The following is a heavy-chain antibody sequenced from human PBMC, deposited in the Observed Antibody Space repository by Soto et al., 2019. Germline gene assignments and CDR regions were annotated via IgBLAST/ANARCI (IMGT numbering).Heavy chain of an antibody. CDR1: GYTFTSYY. D-gene: IGHD3-10*01. J-gene: IGHJ4*02. CDR3: ATYYYGSGSYYTPLGY. Sequence: VASVKVSCKASGYTFTSYYMHWVRQAPGQGLEWMGIINPSGGSTSYAQKFQGRVTMTRDTSTSTVYMELSSLRSEDTAVYYCATYYYGSGSYYTPLGYWGQGTLVTVSS. V-gene: IGHV1-46*01. CDR2: INPSGGST.